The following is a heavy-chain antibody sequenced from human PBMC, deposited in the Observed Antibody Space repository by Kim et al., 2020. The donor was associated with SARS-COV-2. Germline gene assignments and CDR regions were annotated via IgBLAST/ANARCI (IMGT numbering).Heavy chain of an antibody. D-gene: IGHD3-10*01. CDR3: AKDRYYYGSGSYVDS. V-gene: IGHV3-23*01. J-gene: IGHJ4*02. Sequence: AGKGRFTISRGNSKNSLYLQKNSLRGEDTAVYYCAKDRYYYGSGSYVDSWGQGTLVTVSS.